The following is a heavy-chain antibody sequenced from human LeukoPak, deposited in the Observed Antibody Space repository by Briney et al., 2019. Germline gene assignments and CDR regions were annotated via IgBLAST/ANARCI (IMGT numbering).Heavy chain of an antibody. D-gene: IGHD1-26*01. Sequence: SETLSLTCTASGGSISSYYWSWIRQPPGKGLEWIGYIYYSGSTNYNPSLKSRVTISVDKSKNQFSLNFNSMSAADSAVYYCAANGYYTIEYWGQGTLVTVSS. CDR2: IYYSGST. CDR3: AANGYYTIEY. J-gene: IGHJ4*02. V-gene: IGHV4-59*12. CDR1: GGSISSYY.